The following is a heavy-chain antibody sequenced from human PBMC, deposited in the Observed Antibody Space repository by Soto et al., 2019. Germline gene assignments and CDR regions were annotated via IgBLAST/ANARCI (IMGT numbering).Heavy chain of an antibody. J-gene: IGHJ6*02. CDR3: TPFGVVYGMDV. Sequence: GGSLRLSCAASGFTFSSYAMSLIRQASGKGLEWVGRIRSKANSYATAYAASVKGRFTISRDDSKNTAYLQMNSLKTEDTAVYYCTPFGVVYGMDVWGQGTTVTVSS. V-gene: IGHV3-73*01. CDR2: IRSKANSYAT. CDR1: GFTFSSYA. D-gene: IGHD3-3*01.